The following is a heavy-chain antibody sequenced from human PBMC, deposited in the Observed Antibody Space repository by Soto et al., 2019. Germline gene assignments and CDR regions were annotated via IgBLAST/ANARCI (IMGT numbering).Heavy chain of an antibody. Sequence: EVQLVESGGGLVQPGGSLKLSCAAPGFSFSDSAIHWVRKASGKGLEWVGRTRSKAQSYETAFAASVKGRFTISRDDSKNTVYLQMISLKTEDTAVYYFTRHTVVYWGQGTLFTVSS. CDR2: TRSKAQSYET. J-gene: IGHJ4*02. V-gene: IGHV3-73*02. CDR3: TRHTVVY. D-gene: IGHD4-4*01. CDR1: GFSFSDSA.